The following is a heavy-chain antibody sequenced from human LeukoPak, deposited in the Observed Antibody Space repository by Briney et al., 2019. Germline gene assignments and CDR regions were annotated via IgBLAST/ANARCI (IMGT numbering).Heavy chain of an antibody. D-gene: IGHD3-22*01. V-gene: IGHV3-23*01. Sequence: GGPLRLSCAASGFTFSSYAMSWVRQAPGKGLEWVSAISGSGGSTYYADSVKGRFTISRDNSKNTLYLQMNSLRAEDTAVYYCAKELVSGDSSGYYSYYDYWGQGTLVTVSS. CDR1: GFTFSSYA. CDR2: ISGSGGST. J-gene: IGHJ4*02. CDR3: AKELVSGDSSGYYSYYDY.